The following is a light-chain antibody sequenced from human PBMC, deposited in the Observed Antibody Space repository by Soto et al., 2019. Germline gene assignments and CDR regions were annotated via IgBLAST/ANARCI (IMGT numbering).Light chain of an antibody. J-gene: IGLJ1*01. CDR1: SSDVGGYNY. CDR2: EGF. CDR3: CSHAGSNTYV. Sequence: QSVLTQPASVSGSPGQSITISCTGTSSDVGGYNYVSWYQQHPGKAPKLMIYEGFKRPSGVSSRFSGSKSGNTASLTISGLQAEDEADYHCCSHAGSNTYVFGTGTKVTVL. V-gene: IGLV2-23*01.